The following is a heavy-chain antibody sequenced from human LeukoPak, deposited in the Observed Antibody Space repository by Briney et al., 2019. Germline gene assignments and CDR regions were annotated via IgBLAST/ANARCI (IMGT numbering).Heavy chain of an antibody. D-gene: IGHD2-21*02. Sequence: PGGSLRLSCGASGFTFSSYAMSWVRQAPGKGLEWVSATSGSGGSTYYVDSVKGRFTISRDNSKNTLYLQMNSLRAEDTAVYYCAKGDLGFDYWGQGTLVTVSS. V-gene: IGHV3-23*01. J-gene: IGHJ4*02. CDR1: GFTFSSYA. CDR3: AKGDLGFDY. CDR2: TSGSGGST.